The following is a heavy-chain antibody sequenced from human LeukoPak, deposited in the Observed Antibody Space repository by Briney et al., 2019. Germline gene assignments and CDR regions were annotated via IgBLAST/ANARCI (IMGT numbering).Heavy chain of an antibody. CDR2: ISGSGGST. D-gene: IGHD5-18*01. CDR1: GFTFSSYA. J-gene: IGHJ4*02. CDR3: AKDGSGYSYGPGGRRFDY. Sequence: GGSLRLSCAASGFTFSSYAMSWVRQAPGKGLEWVSAISGSGGSTYYADSVKGRFTISRDNSKNTLYLQMNSLRAEDTAVYYCAKDGSGYSYGPGGRRFDYWGQGTLVTVSS. V-gene: IGHV3-23*01.